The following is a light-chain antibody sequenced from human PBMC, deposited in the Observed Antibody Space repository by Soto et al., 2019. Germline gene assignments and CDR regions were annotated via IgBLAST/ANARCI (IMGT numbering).Light chain of an antibody. CDR3: CSYAGSYTYV. V-gene: IGLV2-11*01. CDR2: DVS. J-gene: IGLJ1*01. CDR1: SSDVGGYNY. Sequence: QSALTQPRSVSGSPGQSGTISCTGTSSDVGGYNYVSWYQQHPGKAPKLMIYDVSKRPSGVPDRFSGSKSGNTASLTISGLQAEDEADYYCCSYAGSYTYVFGTGTKLIVL.